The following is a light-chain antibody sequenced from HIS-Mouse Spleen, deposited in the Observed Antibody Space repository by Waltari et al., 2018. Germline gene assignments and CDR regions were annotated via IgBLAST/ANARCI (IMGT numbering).Light chain of an antibody. CDR3: AAWDDSLSGRV. CDR1: SSNIGSNY. J-gene: IGLJ3*02. CDR2: RNN. V-gene: IGLV1-47*01. Sequence: QSVLTQPPSASGTPGQRVTISCSGSSSNIGSNYVYWYQQLPGTAPKLLIYRNNQRPSGVPDGFSGSKSGTSASLAISGLRSEDEADYYCAAWDDSLSGRVFGGGTKLTVL.